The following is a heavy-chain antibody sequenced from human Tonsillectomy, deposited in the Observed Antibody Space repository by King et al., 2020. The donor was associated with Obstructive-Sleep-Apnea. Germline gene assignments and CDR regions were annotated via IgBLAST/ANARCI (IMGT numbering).Heavy chain of an antibody. CDR2: IYPGDSDT. CDR1: GYSFTSYW. CDR3: ARLTTLTSTYFDY. J-gene: IGHJ4*02. V-gene: IGHV5-51*01. D-gene: IGHD4-17*01. Sequence: QLVQSGAEVKKTGESLKISCKGSGYSFTSYWIGWVRHMPGKGLEWMGIIYPGDSDTRYSPSFQGRVIISADKSISTAYLQWSSLKASDTAMYYCARLTTLTSTYFDYWGQGALVTVCS.